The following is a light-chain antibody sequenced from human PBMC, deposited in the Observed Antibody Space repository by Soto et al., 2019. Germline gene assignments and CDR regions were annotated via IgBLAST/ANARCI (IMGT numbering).Light chain of an antibody. CDR3: QQRDKWPRT. CDR1: QSVGHY. V-gene: IGKV3-11*01. Sequence: DIVLTQSPATLSLSPGERATLSCRASQSVGHYLAWFQHKPGQAPRLLIYGASNRATDIPGRFSGRGSGTDFTLTISSLESGDSAVYYCQQRDKWPRTFGQGTKLEIK. J-gene: IGKJ2*01. CDR2: GAS.